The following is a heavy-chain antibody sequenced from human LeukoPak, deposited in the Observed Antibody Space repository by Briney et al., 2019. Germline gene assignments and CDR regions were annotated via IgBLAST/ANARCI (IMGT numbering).Heavy chain of an antibody. CDR1: GGTFSSYA. CDR3: ARDSSGPVEFAY. CDR2: IIPIFGTA. D-gene: IGHD6-19*01. V-gene: IGHV1-69*05. J-gene: IGHJ4*02. Sequence: GSSVKVSCEASGGTFSSYAISWVRQAPGQGLEWMGGIIPIFGTANYAQKFQGGVTITTDESTSTAYMELSSLRSEDTAVYYCARDSSGPVEFAYWGQGTLVTVSS.